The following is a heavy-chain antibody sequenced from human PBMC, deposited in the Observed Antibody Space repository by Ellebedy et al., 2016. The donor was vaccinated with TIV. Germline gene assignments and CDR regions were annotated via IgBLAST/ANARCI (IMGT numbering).Heavy chain of an antibody. CDR1: GFSFGDYA. V-gene: IGHV3-49*03. CDR3: SRNAAYHFDY. Sequence: PGGSLRLSCTASGFSFGDYAVSWFRQAPGKGLELVGFIRGEAYGATTEYAASVKGRFTISSDDSKSIAYLQMNSLKTEDTAVYYCSRNAAYHFDYWGQGTLVTVSS. CDR2: IRGEAYGATT. D-gene: IGHD6-25*01. J-gene: IGHJ4*02.